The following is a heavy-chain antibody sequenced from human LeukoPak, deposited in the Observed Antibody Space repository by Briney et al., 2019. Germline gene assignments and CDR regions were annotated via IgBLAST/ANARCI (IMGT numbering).Heavy chain of an antibody. Sequence: SETLSLTCTASGGSISTYYWSWIRQSPGKGLEWIGYIYYSGNINYNPSLKSRVTMSLDTSENQFSLKLSSVTAADTAVYYCARVMKYDSGDNLLFDYWGQGTLVTASS. D-gene: IGHD4-17*01. CDR1: GGSISTYY. CDR2: IYYSGNI. V-gene: IGHV4-59*01. J-gene: IGHJ4*02. CDR3: ARVMKYDSGDNLLFDY.